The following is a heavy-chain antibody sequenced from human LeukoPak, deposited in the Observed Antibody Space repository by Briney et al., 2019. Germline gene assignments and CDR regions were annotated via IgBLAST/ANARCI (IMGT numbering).Heavy chain of an antibody. CDR1: GGSISSTNSY. V-gene: IGHV4-39*07. CDR3: ARKREGPTTGIDY. J-gene: IGHJ4*02. CDR2: IYSSGSS. D-gene: IGHD1-26*01. Sequence: SETLSLTCTVSGGSISSTNSYWGWIRQSPRTGLEWIGNIYSSGSSYYNPSLKSRVTISIDTPENQFSLKLTSVTAADTAVYYCARKREGPTTGIDYWGQGTLVTVSS.